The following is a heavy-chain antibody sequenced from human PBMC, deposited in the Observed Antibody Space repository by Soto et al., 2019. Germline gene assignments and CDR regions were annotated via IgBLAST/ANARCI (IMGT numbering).Heavy chain of an antibody. CDR3: ARGSSSWYVSFDY. CDR2: INSDGSIT. V-gene: IGHV3-74*01. D-gene: IGHD6-13*01. J-gene: IGHJ4*02. CDR1: GFTFSSNW. Sequence: GGSLRLSCAASGFTFSSNWMHWVRQAPGKGLVWVSRINSDGSITSYADSVKGQFTISRDNAKNTLYLQMNSLRAEDTAVYYCARGSSSWYVSFDYWGQGTLVTVSS.